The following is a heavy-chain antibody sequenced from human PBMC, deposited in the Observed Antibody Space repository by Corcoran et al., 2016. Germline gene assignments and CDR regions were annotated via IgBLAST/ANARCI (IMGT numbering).Heavy chain of an antibody. CDR3: ASGDDYYDSSKGCFDY. J-gene: IGHJ4*02. CDR1: GYTFTSYG. D-gene: IGHD3-22*01. V-gene: IGHV1-18*01. Sequence: QVQLVQSGAEVKKPGASVKVSCKASGYTFTSYGISWVRQAPGQGLEWMGCISAYNGNTNYAQKLQGRVTMTTDTSTSTAYMELRRLRSDDTAVDDCASGDDYYDSSKGCFDYWGQGTLVTVSS. CDR2: ISAYNGNT.